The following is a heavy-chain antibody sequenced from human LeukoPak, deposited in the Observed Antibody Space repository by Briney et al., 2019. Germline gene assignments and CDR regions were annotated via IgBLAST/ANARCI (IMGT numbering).Heavy chain of an antibody. D-gene: IGHD3-10*01. CDR2: IYSDGRT. Sequence: GGSLRLSCAASGFTVSTNYMSWVRQAPGKGLEWVSVIYSDGRTYYADSVKGRFTISRDNSKNTLYLQMNSLRAEDTAVYYCARDSGRLDVFDIWGQGTMVTVSS. CDR3: ARDSGRLDVFDI. CDR1: GFTVSTNY. J-gene: IGHJ3*02. V-gene: IGHV3-53*01.